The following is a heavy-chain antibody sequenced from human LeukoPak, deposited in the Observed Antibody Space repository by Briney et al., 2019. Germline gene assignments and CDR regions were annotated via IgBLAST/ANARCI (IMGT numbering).Heavy chain of an antibody. Sequence: GGSLRLSCAASGFTFSSYGMHWVRQAPGKGLKWVAVISYDGSNKYYADSVKGRFTISRDNSKNTLYLQMNSLRAEDTAVYYCAKDRGSWSGAFDIWGQGTMVTVSS. CDR1: GFTFSSYG. J-gene: IGHJ3*02. CDR3: AKDRGSWSGAFDI. V-gene: IGHV3-30*18. D-gene: IGHD6-13*01. CDR2: ISYDGSNK.